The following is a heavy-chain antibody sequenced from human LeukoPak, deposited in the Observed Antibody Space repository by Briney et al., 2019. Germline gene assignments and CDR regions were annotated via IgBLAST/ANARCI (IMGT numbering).Heavy chain of an antibody. Sequence: PGGSLRLSCAASGFTFSSYGMHWVRQAPGKGLEWVAFIRYDGSNKYYADSVKGRFTISRDNSKNTLYLQMNSLRAEDTAVYYCAKDEDIVVVVAATSGFDYWGQGTLVTVSS. CDR1: GFTFSSYG. V-gene: IGHV3-30*02. D-gene: IGHD2-15*01. J-gene: IGHJ4*02. CDR3: AKDEDIVVVVAATSGFDY. CDR2: IRYDGSNK.